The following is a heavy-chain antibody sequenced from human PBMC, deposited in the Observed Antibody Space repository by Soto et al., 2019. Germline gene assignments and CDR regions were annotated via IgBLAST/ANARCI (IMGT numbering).Heavy chain of an antibody. CDR1: GFTFSSYW. V-gene: IGHV3-74*01. CDR2: INSDGSST. D-gene: IGHD3-3*01. J-gene: IGHJ5*02. CDR3: ARVLRDFWSGYSNWFDP. Sequence: VGSLRLSCAASGFTFSSYWMHWVRQAPGKGLVWVSRINSDGSSTSYADSVKGRFTISRDNAKNTLYLQMNSLRAEDTAVYYCARVLRDFWSGYSNWFDPWGQGTLVTVSS.